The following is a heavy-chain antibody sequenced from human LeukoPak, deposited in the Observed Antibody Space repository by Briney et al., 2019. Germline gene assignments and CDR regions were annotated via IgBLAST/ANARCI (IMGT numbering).Heavy chain of an antibody. Sequence: GGSLRLSCAASGFTFNSYAMSWVRQAPGKGLEWVSSISNSGFYIYYADSVKGRFVVSRDNANNSLYLQMNSLRDEDTAVYYCVTDGASDIWGQGTMVTVSS. CDR3: VTDGASDI. V-gene: IGHV3-21*01. CDR2: ISNSGFYI. CDR1: GFTFNSYA. J-gene: IGHJ3*02.